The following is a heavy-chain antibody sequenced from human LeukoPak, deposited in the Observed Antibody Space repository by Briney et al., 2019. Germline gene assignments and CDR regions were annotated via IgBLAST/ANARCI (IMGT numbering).Heavy chain of an antibody. Sequence: GGSLRLSCAASGFTFDDYAMHWVRQAPGKGLEWVSGISWNSGSIGYADSVKGRFTISRDNAKNSLYLQMNSLRAEDTALYYCAKDRTDDGFDYWGQGTLVTVSS. CDR1: GFTFDDYA. CDR3: AKDRTDDGFDY. V-gene: IGHV3-9*01. D-gene: IGHD3-16*01. CDR2: ISWNSGSI. J-gene: IGHJ4*02.